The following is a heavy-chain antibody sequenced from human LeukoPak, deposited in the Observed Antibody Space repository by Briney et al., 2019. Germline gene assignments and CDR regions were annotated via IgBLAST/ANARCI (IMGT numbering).Heavy chain of an antibody. CDR1: GGSISSSSYY. Sequence: PSETLSLTCTVSGGSISSSSYYWGWIRQPPGKGLEWIGSIYYSGSTYYNPSLKSRVTISVDTSKNQFSLKLSSVTAADTAVYYCARGWIQLWFSWFDPWGQGTLVTVSS. J-gene: IGHJ5*02. CDR2: IYYSGST. V-gene: IGHV4-39*07. D-gene: IGHD5-18*01. CDR3: ARGWIQLWFSWFDP.